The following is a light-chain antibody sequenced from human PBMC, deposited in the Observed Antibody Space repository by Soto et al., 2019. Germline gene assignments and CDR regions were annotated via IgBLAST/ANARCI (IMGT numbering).Light chain of an antibody. V-gene: IGKV3-20*01. CDR1: QSVSSSY. J-gene: IGKJ4*01. CDR2: DAS. Sequence: EIVLTQSPGTLSLSPGESATLSCRASQSVSSSYLAWYQQKPGQAPRLLIYDASKRATGIPARFSGSGSGTDFTLTISSLQSEDFAVYYCQQYINWPPLTFGGGTKVDIK. CDR3: QQYINWPPLT.